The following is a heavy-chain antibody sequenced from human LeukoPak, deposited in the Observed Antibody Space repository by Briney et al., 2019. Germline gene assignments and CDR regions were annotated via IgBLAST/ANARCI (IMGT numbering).Heavy chain of an antibody. CDR2: IISDGTST. Sequence: GGSLRLSCAASGFTLSSYWMHWVRQAPGKGPVWVSRIISDGTSTMYADSVKGRFTISRDNAKNTLYLQMNSLRAEDTAVYYCARGQLYSYGYGFDYWGQGTLVTVSS. CDR1: GFTLSSYW. J-gene: IGHJ4*02. V-gene: IGHV3-74*03. CDR3: ARGQLYSYGYGFDY. D-gene: IGHD5-18*01.